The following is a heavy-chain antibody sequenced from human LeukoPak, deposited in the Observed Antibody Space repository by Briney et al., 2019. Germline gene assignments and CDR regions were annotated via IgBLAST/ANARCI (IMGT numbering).Heavy chain of an antibody. CDR1: GFTFSSHG. D-gene: IGHD4-17*01. J-gene: IGHJ4*02. V-gene: IGHV3-23*01. CDR2: ISIGGDTT. CDR3: AKEIRPNDC. Sequence: GGPLRLSCAASGFTFSSHGMCWVRQAPGRGLEWVSSISIGGDTTYSDSVKGRFTISRDNSKNKLYLQLDSLRAEDTAIYYCAKEIRPNDCWGQGTLVTVSS.